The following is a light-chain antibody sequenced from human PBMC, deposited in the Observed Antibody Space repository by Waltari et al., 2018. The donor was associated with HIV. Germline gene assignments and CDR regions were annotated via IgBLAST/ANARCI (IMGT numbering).Light chain of an antibody. Sequence: QSVLTQPPSASGTPGQRATISCSGSSSNIGNDNVYWYQQLPGTTPKLLIYKNIQRPSGVPDRFAGSKSGTSAYLAISGLRSEDEADYYCVGWDASLSAYVFGVGTKVTVL. CDR3: VGWDASLSAYV. V-gene: IGLV1-47*01. J-gene: IGLJ1*01. CDR1: SSNIGNDN. CDR2: KNI.